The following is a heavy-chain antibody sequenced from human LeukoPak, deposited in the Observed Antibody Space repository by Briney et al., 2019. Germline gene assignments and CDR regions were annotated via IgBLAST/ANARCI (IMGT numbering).Heavy chain of an antibody. V-gene: IGHV4-30-4*01. CDR2: IYDSGST. D-gene: IGHD2-15*01. Sequence: SETLSLTCTVSGASIRSGDYYWSWIRQPPGKGLEWIGYIYDSGSTYYNPSLKSRITISVDTSENRFSLRLSSVTATDTAVYYCARDCSGGSCYGAFDIWGQGTMVTVSS. CDR3: ARDCSGGSCYGAFDI. J-gene: IGHJ3*02. CDR1: GASIRSGDYY.